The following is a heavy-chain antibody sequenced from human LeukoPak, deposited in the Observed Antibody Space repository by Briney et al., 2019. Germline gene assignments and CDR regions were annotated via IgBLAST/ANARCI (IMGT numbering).Heavy chain of an antibody. Sequence: GGSLRLSCAASGFTFSSYSMNWVRQAPGKGLEWVSSISSSSGYIYYADSVRGRFTISRDNSKNTLYLQMNSLRAEDTAVYYCAIPARHVDTPYWGQGTLVTVSS. CDR3: AIPARHVDTPY. V-gene: IGHV3-21*01. J-gene: IGHJ4*02. CDR2: ISSSSGYI. CDR1: GFTFSSYS. D-gene: IGHD5-18*01.